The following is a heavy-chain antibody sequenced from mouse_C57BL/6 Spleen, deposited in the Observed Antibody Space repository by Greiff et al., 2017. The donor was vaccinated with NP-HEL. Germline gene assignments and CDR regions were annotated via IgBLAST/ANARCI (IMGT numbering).Heavy chain of an antibody. CDR2: IYPGVGDT. CDR1: GYAFSSSW. CDR3: ARSNYGRIDY. D-gene: IGHD1-1*01. V-gene: IGHV1-82*01. Sequence: QVQLQQSGPELVKPGASVKISCKASGYAFSSSWMNWVKQRPGKGLEWIGLIYPGVGDTNYNGKFKGKATLTADKSSSTAYMQLRSLTSEESAVYFCARSNYGRIDYWGQGTTLTVSA. J-gene: IGHJ2*01.